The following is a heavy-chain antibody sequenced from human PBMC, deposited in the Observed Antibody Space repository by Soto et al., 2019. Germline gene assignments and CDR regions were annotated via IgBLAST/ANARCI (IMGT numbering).Heavy chain of an antibody. CDR1: GFTFSSYD. CDR2: ISSNGGTT. V-gene: IGHV3-64*01. CDR3: VRRVSGNYDY. Sequence: EVQLAESGGGIVQPGGSLRLSCVASGFTFSSYDMHWVRQAPGKGIEYVSSISSNGGTTYYGNSVKGRFTISRDNSKNTLYLQMGSLRAEDMAVYYCVRRVSGNYDYWGQGTLVTVSS. J-gene: IGHJ4*02. D-gene: IGHD1-7*01.